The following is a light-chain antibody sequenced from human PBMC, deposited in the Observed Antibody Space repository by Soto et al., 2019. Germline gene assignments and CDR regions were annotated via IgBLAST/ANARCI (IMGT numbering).Light chain of an antibody. CDR1: NIGSKS. V-gene: IGLV3-21*02. CDR3: QVWASDSDNWV. J-gene: IGLJ3*02. CDR2: DDS. Sequence: SYELTQPPSVSVAPGQTARITCGGDNIGSKSVPWYRQRPGQAPVLVVFDDSDRPSGIPERFSGSNSGKTATLTISRVEGGDEADYYCQVWASDSDNWVFGGGTKLTVL.